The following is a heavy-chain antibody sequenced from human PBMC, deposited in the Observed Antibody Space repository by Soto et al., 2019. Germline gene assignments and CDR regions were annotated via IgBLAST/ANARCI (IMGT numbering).Heavy chain of an antibody. CDR2: VHYTAST. D-gene: IGHD3-10*01. J-gene: IGHJ3*02. CDR3: ARVWGGAFDI. CDR1: EGSINWSPDY. V-gene: IGHV4-39*07. Sequence: TSETLSLTCTVSEGSINWSPDYWGWLRQPPGKELQWIANVHYTASTYYNPSLKSRVTISVDTSKNQFSLKLSSVTAADTAVYYCARVWGGAFDIWGQGTMVTVSS.